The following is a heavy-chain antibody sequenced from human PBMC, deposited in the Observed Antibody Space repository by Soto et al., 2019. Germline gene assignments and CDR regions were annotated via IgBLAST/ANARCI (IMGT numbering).Heavy chain of an antibody. J-gene: IGHJ4*02. D-gene: IGHD2-15*01. V-gene: IGHV3-23*01. CDR3: ARGTRSTVVVVAAVDY. Sequence: EVQLLESGGGLVQPGGSLRLSCAASGFTFSSYAMSWVRQAPGKGLEWVSAISGSGGSTYYADSVKGRFTISRDNSKNTLYLQMNSLRAEDTAVYYCARGTRSTVVVVAAVDYWGQGTLVTVSS. CDR2: ISGSGGST. CDR1: GFTFSSYA.